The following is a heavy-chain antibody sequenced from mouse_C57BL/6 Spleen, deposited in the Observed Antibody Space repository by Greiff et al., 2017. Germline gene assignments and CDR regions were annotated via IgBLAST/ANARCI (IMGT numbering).Heavy chain of an antibody. CDR1: GFTFSSYA. V-gene: IGHV5-4*01. J-gene: IGHJ4*01. CDR2: ISDGGSYT. Sequence: EVQVVESGGGLVKPGGSLKLSCAASGFTFSSYAVSWVRQTPEKRLEWVATISDGGSYTYYPDNVKGRFTISRDNAKNNLYLQMSHLKSEDTAMYYCARDGYYGSSLYAMDYWGQGTSVTVSS. CDR3: ARDGYYGSSLYAMDY. D-gene: IGHD1-1*01.